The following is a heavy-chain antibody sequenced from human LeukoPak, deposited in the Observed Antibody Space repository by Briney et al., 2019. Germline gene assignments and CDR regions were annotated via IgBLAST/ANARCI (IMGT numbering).Heavy chain of an antibody. CDR3: ARTTTVALGGDY. CDR2: ISGSGGST. D-gene: IGHD4-23*01. CDR1: GFTFISYA. V-gene: IGHV3-23*01. Sequence: PGGSLRLSCAASGFTFISYAMSWVRQAPGKGLEWVSAISGSGGSTYYADSVKGRFTISRDNSKNTLYLQMNSLRAEDTAVYYCARTTTVALGGDYWGQGTLVTVSS. J-gene: IGHJ4*02.